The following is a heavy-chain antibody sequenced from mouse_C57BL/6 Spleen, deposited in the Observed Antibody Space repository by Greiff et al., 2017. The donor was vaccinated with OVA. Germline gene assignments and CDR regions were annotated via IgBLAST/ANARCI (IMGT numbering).Heavy chain of an antibody. D-gene: IGHD1-1*01. CDR1: GFTFSSYT. CDR2: ISGGGGNT. Sequence: VQLKESGGGLVKPGGSLKLSCAASGFTFSSYTMSWVRQTPEKRLEWVATISGGGGNTYYPDSVKGRFTISRDNAKNTLYLQMSSLRSEDTALYYCARLTTVVAGDYFDYWGQGTTLTVSS. V-gene: IGHV5-9*01. J-gene: IGHJ2*01. CDR3: ARLTTVVAGDYFDY.